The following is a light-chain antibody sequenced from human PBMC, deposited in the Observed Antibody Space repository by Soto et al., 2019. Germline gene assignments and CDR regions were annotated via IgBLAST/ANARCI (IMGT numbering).Light chain of an antibody. J-gene: IGKJ2*01. CDR3: QQYGGSPLVT. V-gene: IGKV3-20*01. CDR1: QSVSSSS. Sequence: EIVLTQSPGILSLSPGERATLSCRASQSVSSSSLAWYQQKPGQAPRLLVYGASSRATGIPDRFSGSGSGTDFTLTISRLEPEDFAVYYCQQYGGSPLVTFGQGTKREIK. CDR2: GAS.